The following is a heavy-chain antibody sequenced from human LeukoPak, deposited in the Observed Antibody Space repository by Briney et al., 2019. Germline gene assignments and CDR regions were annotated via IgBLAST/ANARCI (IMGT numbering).Heavy chain of an antibody. CDR1: GYTFTSYA. CDR2: INAGNGNT. CDR3: ARAYSRANWEFDY. D-gene: IGHD7-27*01. V-gene: IGHV1-3*01. J-gene: IGHJ4*02. Sequence: ASVKVSCKASGYTFTSYAMHWVRQAPGQRLEWMGWINAGNGNTKYSQKFRGRVTITRDTSASTAYMELSSLRSEDTAVYYCARAYSRANWEFDYWGQGTLVTVSS.